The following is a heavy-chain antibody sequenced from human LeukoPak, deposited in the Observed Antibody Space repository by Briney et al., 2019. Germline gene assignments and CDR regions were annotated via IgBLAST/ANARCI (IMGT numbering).Heavy chain of an antibody. J-gene: IGHJ4*02. CDR1: RFTFSSSA. Sequence: GGSLRLSCAASRFTFSSSAMSWVRQAPGKGLEWVSTISGSGGSTYSTDSVRGRFTISRDDSKSTLYLQMNSLRVEDTAIYYCAKGGPQFFDYWGQGTLVTVSS. CDR2: ISGSGGST. CDR3: AKGGPQFFDY. V-gene: IGHV3-23*01. D-gene: IGHD5-24*01.